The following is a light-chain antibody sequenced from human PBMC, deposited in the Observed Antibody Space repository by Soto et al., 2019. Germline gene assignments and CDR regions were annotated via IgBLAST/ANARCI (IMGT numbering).Light chain of an antibody. CDR3: KQALQSPPA. V-gene: IGKV2-28*01. CDR1: QSLLHSNGYRD. J-gene: IGKJ5*01. Sequence: EIVMTQSPLSLPVTPGEPASISCRSSQSLLHSNGYRDLDWYLQKPGQSPQLLIYLGSNRASGVPDRFSGSGSGTDFTLKISRVEAEDVGLYYCKQALQSPPAFGQGTRLEMK. CDR2: LGS.